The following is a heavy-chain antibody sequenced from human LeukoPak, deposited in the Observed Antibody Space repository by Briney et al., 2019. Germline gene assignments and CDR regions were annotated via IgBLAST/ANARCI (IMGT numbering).Heavy chain of an antibody. V-gene: IGHV5-51*01. CDR3: ARHEGLFSGYDWYYGMDV. CDR2: IYPGDSDT. D-gene: IGHD5-12*01. Sequence: GESLKISCKGSGYSFTSYWIRWVRQMPGKGLEGMGIIYPGDSDTRYSPSFQGQVTISADKSISTAYLQWSSLKASDTAMYYCARHEGLFSGYDWYYGMDVWGQGTTVTVSS. J-gene: IGHJ6*02. CDR1: GYSFTSYW.